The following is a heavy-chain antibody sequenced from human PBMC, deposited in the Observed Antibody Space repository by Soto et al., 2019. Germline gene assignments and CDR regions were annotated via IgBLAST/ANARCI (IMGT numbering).Heavy chain of an antibody. J-gene: IGHJ5*02. Sequence: GGSLRLSCAASGFTFSSYGMHWVRQAPGKGLEWVAVISYDGSNKYYADSVKGRFTIPRDNSKNTLYLQMNSLRAEDTAVYYCAKGASYYDFWSGYLFGNSFDPWCQGTLGTVSS. CDR1: GFTFSSYG. V-gene: IGHV3-30*18. CDR3: AKGASYYDFWSGYLFGNSFDP. D-gene: IGHD3-3*01. CDR2: ISYDGSNK.